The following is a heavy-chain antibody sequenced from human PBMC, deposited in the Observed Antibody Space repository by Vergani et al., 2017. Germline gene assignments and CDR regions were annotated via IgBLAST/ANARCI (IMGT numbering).Heavy chain of an antibody. D-gene: IGHD2-15*01. CDR2: ISFDGTNE. Sequence: QVQLVESGGGVVHPGTSLRLSCVVSGFALNRHATYWVRPAPGKGLEWVVGISFDGTNEYYPDLVKGGFTISRDNAKNTLYLQVRSLRLEDTGVYQCVRDSGLCSGGRCYTEAWDYWGQGTTVTVSS. J-gene: IGHJ4*02. V-gene: IGHV3-30-3*01. CDR3: VRDSGLCSGGRCYTEAWDY. CDR1: GFALNRHA.